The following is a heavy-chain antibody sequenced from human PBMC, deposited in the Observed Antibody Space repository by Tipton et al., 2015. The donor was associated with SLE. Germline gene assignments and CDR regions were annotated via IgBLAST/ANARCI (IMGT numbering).Heavy chain of an antibody. Sequence: GSLRLSCAASGFTFSSYAMYWVRQPPGKGLEWVSAISHTGGLTYYADSVRGRFTISRENAKNSLYLQMNSLRAGDTAVYYCARALFYAVAGPSGMDVWGQGTTVTVSS. J-gene: IGHJ6*02. V-gene: IGHV3-23*01. D-gene: IGHD6-19*01. CDR3: ARALFYAVAGPSGMDV. CDR2: ISHTGGLT. CDR1: GFTFSSYA.